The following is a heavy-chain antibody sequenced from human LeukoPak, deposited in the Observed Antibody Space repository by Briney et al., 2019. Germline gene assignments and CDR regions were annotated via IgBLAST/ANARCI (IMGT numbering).Heavy chain of an antibody. V-gene: IGHV5-51*01. CDR2: IYPGDSDT. Sequence: GESLKISCKGSGYSFTSYWIGWVRQMPGKGLEWMGIIYPGDSDTRYSPSFQGQVTISADKSISTAYLHWSSLKASDTAMYYCARQAWSEQLGWYYFDYWGQGTLVTVSS. CDR3: ARQAWSEQLGWYYFDY. J-gene: IGHJ4*02. CDR1: GYSFTSYW. D-gene: IGHD6-13*01.